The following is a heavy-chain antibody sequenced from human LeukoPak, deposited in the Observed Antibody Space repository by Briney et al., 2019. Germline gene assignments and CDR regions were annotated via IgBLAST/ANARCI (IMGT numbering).Heavy chain of an antibody. Sequence: KPSETLSLTCTVSGGSISSSSYYWGWIRQPPGKGLEWIGSIYYSGSTYYNPSLKSRVTISVDTSKNQFSLGLSSVTAADTAVYYCARLPLGDDAFDIWGQGTMVTVSS. V-gene: IGHV4-39*01. CDR1: GGSISSSSYY. J-gene: IGHJ3*02. CDR2: IYYSGST. D-gene: IGHD3-16*01. CDR3: ARLPLGDDAFDI.